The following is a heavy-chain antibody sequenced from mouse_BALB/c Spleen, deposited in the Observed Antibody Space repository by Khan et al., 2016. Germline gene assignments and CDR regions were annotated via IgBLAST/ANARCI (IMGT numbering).Heavy chain of an antibody. CDR3: ARRDKDADGADYFDY. J-gene: IGHJ2*01. CDR1: GYTFTNYG. Sequence: QIQLVQSGPELKKPGETVKISCKASGYTFTNYGMNWVKRAPGKGLKWMGWINTYTGKPTYADDFKGRFAFSLETSANTAYLQINNLKNEDTATXFGARRDKDADGADYFDYWGRGTTLAVSS. V-gene: IGHV9-3-1*01. D-gene: IGHD3-2*01. CDR2: INTYTGKP.